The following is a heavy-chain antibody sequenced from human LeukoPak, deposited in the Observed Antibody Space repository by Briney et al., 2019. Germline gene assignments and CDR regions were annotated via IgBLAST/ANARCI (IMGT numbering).Heavy chain of an antibody. CDR2: IGTAGDT. D-gene: IGHD5-18*01. CDR3: ARDRTAMGNFDY. CDR1: GFTFSSYD. J-gene: IGHJ4*02. Sequence: GGSLRLSCAASGFTFSSYDMHWVRQATGKGLEWVSAIGTAGDTYYPGSVKGRFTISRENAKNSLYLQMNSLRAEDTAVYYCARDRTAMGNFDYWGQGTLVTVSS. V-gene: IGHV3-13*01.